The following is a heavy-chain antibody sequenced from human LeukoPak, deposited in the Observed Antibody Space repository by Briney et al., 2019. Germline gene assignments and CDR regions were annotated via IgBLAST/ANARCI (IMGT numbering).Heavy chain of an antibody. Sequence: GGSLRLSCITSGFNFRRYNMAWVRQAPGKGLEWLATFAWDESAIEYTDSVRGRYTISRDNAKNSVHLQMTGLRAEDTAVYFCVTEYWYRFDYWGQGLLVSVSS. CDR1: GFNFRRYN. V-gene: IGHV3-7*01. CDR2: FAWDESAI. D-gene: IGHD6-13*01. CDR3: VTEYWYRFDY. J-gene: IGHJ4*02.